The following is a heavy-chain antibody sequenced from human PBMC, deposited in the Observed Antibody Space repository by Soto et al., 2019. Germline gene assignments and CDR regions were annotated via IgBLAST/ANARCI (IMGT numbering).Heavy chain of an antibody. J-gene: IGHJ6*02. V-gene: IGHV3-11*01. Sequence: QVQLVESGGGLVKPGWSLRLSCAASGFTFSDYYMSWIRPAPGKGLEWVSYISSSGSTIYYADSVKGRVTISRDNAKNSLYLQTTSLRAEDTAVDYRARCIAAAGPDYYHGMDGGGQGTTGTVAS. CDR3: ARCIAAAGPDYYHGMDG. D-gene: IGHD6-13*01. CDR2: ISSSGSTI. CDR1: GFTFSDYY.